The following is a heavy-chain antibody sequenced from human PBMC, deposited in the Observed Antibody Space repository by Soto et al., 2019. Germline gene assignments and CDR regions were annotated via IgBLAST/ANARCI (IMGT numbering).Heavy chain of an antibody. V-gene: IGHV4-4*07. CDR3: ARAGKTKGYCSGGSCYTGGQNNWFDP. D-gene: IGHD2-15*01. CDR2: IYTSGST. CDR1: GGSISSYY. Sequence: SETLSLTCTDSGGSISSYYWSWIRQPAGKGLEWIGRIYTSGSTNYNPSLKSRVTMSVDTSKNQFSLKLSSVTAADTAVYYCARAGKTKGYCSGGSCYTGGQNNWFDPWGQGTLVTVSS. J-gene: IGHJ5*02.